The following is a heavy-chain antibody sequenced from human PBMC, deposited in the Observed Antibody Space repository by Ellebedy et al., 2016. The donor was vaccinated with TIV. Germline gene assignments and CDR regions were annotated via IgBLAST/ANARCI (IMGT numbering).Heavy chain of an antibody. V-gene: IGHV1-46*04. J-gene: IGHJ4*02. CDR2: VNHSGGST. Sequence: AASVKVSCKASGYTFTRYYMHWVRQAPGQGLEWMGIVNHSGGSTSYAQKLQGRGTMTRDTSTSTVYMELSSLRSEDTAVYYCARDDLEDFWSGYPDYWGQGTLVTVSS. CDR1: GYTFTRYY. CDR3: ARDDLEDFWSGYPDY. D-gene: IGHD3-3*01.